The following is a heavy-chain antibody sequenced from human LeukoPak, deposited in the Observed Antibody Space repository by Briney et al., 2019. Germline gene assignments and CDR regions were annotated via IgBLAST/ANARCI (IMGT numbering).Heavy chain of an antibody. CDR2: IYHSGST. CDR3: ARGCNGGSCYYFDY. J-gene: IGHJ4*02. D-gene: IGHD2-15*01. CDR1: GGSISSSNW. V-gene: IGHV4-4*02. Sequence: SETLSLTCAVSGGSISSSNWWSWVRQPPGKGLEWIGEIYHSGSTNYNPSLKSRVTISVDKSKNQFSLKLSSVTAADTAVYYCARGCNGGSCYYFDYWGQGTLVTVSS.